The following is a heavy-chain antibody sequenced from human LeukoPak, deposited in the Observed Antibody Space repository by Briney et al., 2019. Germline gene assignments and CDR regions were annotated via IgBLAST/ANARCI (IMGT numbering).Heavy chain of an antibody. D-gene: IGHD1-26*01. CDR2: ISSSSSTI. CDR1: GFTFSRHN. J-gene: IGHJ4*02. CDR3: ARSTAVGSSYFDY. V-gene: IGHV3-48*01. Sequence: QSGGSLRLSCAASGFTFSRHNMNWVRQAPGKGPEWVSYISSSSSTIYYADSVKGRFTISRDNAKNSLYLQMNSLRAEDTAVYYCARSTAVGSSYFDYWGQGTLVTVSS.